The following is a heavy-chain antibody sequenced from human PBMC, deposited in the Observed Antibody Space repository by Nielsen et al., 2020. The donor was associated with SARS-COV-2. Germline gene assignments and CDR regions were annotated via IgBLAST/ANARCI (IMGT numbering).Heavy chain of an antibody. D-gene: IGHD3-3*01. CDR3: AREQIFGVVTHYYYYGMDV. Sequence: SETLSLTCTVSGGSISSGSYYWSWIRQPAGKGLEWIGRIYTSGSTNYNPSLKSRVTISVDTSKNQFSLKLSSVTAADTAVYYCAREQIFGVVTHYYYYGMDVWGQGTTVTVSS. J-gene: IGHJ6*02. CDR1: GGSISSGSYY. V-gene: IGHV4-61*02. CDR2: IYTSGST.